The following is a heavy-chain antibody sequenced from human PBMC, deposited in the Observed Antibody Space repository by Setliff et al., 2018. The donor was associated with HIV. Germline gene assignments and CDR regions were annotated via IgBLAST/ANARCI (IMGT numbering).Heavy chain of an antibody. D-gene: IGHD2-2*02. V-gene: IGHV4-61*02. CDR3: ARVGKDIVEVPAAIIHYYSYMDV. Sequence: PSETLSLTCTVSGGSISSGSYYWNWIRQPAGKGLEWIGRIYTSGSTNYNPSLKSRVTISVDTSKNHFSLKLTSVTAADTAVYYCARVGKDIVEVPAAIIHYYSYMDVWGKGTTVTVSS. J-gene: IGHJ6*03. CDR2: IYTSGST. CDR1: GGSISSGSYY.